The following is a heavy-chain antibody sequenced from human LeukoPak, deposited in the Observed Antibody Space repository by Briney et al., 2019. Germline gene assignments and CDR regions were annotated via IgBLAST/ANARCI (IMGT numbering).Heavy chain of an antibody. CDR3: ARAAPPPSGVYYDSGSSDY. D-gene: IGHD3-10*01. J-gene: IGHJ4*02. V-gene: IGHV3-48*03. CDR2: ITFSGSTI. CDR1: GFTFSNYA. Sequence: GGSLRLSCAASGFTFSNYAMNWVRQAPGKGLEWVSYITFSGSTIYYADSVKGRFTISRDNAKNSLYLQLNSLRAEDTAVYYCARAAPPPSGVYYDSGSSDYWGQGTLVTVSS.